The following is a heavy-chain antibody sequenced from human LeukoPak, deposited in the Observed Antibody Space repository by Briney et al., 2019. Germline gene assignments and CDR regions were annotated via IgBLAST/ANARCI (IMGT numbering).Heavy chain of an antibody. J-gene: IGHJ4*02. D-gene: IGHD1-26*01. CDR1: GYTFSNYA. CDR3: ARQGTVGAFDY. CDR2: ISTYSGNT. Sequence: GASVNVSCKASGYTFSNYAITWVRQAPGQGLEWMGWISTYSGNTNYEQKVQGRVTMSTDTATSTAYMELRSLRSDDTALYYCARQGTVGAFDYWGQGTLVAVSS. V-gene: IGHV1-18*01.